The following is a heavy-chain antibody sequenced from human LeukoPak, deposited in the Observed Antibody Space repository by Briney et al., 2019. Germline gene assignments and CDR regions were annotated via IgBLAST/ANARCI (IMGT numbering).Heavy chain of an antibody. CDR3: AKDLGIVVVAATSFDY. D-gene: IGHD2-15*01. J-gene: IGHJ4*02. V-gene: IGHV3-23*01. CDR1: GFTFGSYA. Sequence: PGGSLRLSCAASGFTFGSYATSWVRQAPGKGLEWVSGISGSGGSTYYADSVKGRFTISRDNSKNTLYLQMNSLRAEDTAVYYCAKDLGIVVVAATSFDYWGQGTLVTVSS. CDR2: ISGSGGST.